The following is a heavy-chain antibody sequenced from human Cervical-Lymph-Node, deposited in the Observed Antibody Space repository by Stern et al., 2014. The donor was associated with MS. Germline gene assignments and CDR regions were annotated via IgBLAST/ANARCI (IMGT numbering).Heavy chain of an antibody. V-gene: IGHV3-21*06. D-gene: IGHD4-17*01. CDR1: GFTFSSYS. CDR2: MNNDGRYI. Sequence: EVQLVESGGGLVKPGGSLRLSCEASGFTFSSYSMSWFRQAPGKGLEWVSSMNNDGRYIIYADSLKGRFTISRDNAKNSLYLQMNSLREEDTALYYCARDTTTAVTKSQGHWGQGTLVTVSS. CDR3: ARDTTTAVTKSQGH. J-gene: IGHJ4*02.